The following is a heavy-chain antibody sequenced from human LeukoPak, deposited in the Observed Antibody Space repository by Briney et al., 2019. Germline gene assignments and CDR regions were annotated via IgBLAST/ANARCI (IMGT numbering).Heavy chain of an antibody. Sequence: GGSLRLSCAASGFTFSRYWMSWVRQAPGKGXXXXANIKQDGSEKYYVDSVKGRFTISRDNAKNSLYLQMNSLRAEDTAVYYCARDYYDSSGYFDYWGQGTLVTVSS. V-gene: IGHV3-7*01. D-gene: IGHD3-22*01. J-gene: IGHJ4*02. CDR1: GFTFSRYW. CDR2: IKQDGSEK. CDR3: ARDYYDSSGYFDY.